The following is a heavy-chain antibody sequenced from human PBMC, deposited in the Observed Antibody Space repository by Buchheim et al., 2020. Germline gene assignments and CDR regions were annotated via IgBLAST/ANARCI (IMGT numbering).Heavy chain of an antibody. Sequence: QLQLQESGPGLVKPSETLSLTCTVSGGSISSRSYYWGWIRQPPGKGLEWIGSIYYSGSTYYNPSLKSRVTISVDTSKNQFSLKLSSVTAADTAVYYCARHRYSSSWYYYYYMDVWGKGTT. J-gene: IGHJ6*03. D-gene: IGHD6-13*01. CDR3: ARHRYSSSWYYYYYMDV. CDR1: GGSISSRSYY. CDR2: IYYSGST. V-gene: IGHV4-39*01.